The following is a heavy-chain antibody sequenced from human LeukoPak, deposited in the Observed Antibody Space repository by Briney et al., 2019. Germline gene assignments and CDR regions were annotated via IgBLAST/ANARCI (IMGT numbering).Heavy chain of an antibody. Sequence: GGSLRLSCAASGFTFDDYGMSWVRQAPGKGLEWVSDINWNGGSTGYADSVKGRFTISRDNAKNSLYLQMNSLRAEDTALYHCARDTSNYDSSGYYRDGYYYYYMDVWGKGTTVTVSS. CDR3: ARDTSNYDSSGYYRDGYYYYYMDV. CDR1: GFTFDDYG. V-gene: IGHV3-20*01. D-gene: IGHD3-22*01. J-gene: IGHJ6*03. CDR2: INWNGGST.